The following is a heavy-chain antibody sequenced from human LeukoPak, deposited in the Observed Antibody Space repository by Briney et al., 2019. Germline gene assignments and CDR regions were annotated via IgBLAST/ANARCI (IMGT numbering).Heavy chain of an antibody. CDR2: IYYSGST. V-gene: IGHV4-61*05. D-gene: IGHD2-21*02. J-gene: IGHJ4*02. Sequence: SETLSLTCTVSGGSISSSSYYWGWIRQPPGKGLEWIGYIYYSGSTNYNPSLKSRVTISVDTSKNQFSLKLSSVTAADTAVYYCASVDLVTASDYWGQGTLVTVSS. CDR3: ASVDLVTASDY. CDR1: GGSISSSSYY.